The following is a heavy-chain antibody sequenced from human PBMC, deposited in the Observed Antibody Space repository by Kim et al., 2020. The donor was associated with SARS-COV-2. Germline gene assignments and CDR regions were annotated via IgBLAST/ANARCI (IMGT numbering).Heavy chain of an antibody. CDR3: SRGSPLDY. Sequence: GGSLRLSCAASGFTFSTYWMTWVRQAPGKGLEWVANIKQDGSEKYYVDSVKGRFAISRDNAKNSLYLQMNSLRAEDTAVYYCSRGSPLDYWGQGTRVTVSS. J-gene: IGHJ4*02. D-gene: IGHD2-15*01. V-gene: IGHV3-7*01. CDR1: GFTFSTYW. CDR2: IKQDGSEK.